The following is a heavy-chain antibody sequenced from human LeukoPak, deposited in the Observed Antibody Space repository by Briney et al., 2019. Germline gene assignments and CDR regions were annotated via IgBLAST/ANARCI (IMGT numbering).Heavy chain of an antibody. J-gene: IGHJ4*02. CDR1: GGTFSSYA. Sequence: ASVKVSCKASGGTFSSYAISWVRQAPGQGLEWMGRIIPIFGTANYAQKFQGRVTITTDESTSTAYMELSSLRSEDTAVYYCARDADSTYYYRSGRPDWGQGTLVTVSS. CDR3: ARDADSTYYYRSGRPD. D-gene: IGHD3-10*01. CDR2: IIPIFGTA. V-gene: IGHV1-69*05.